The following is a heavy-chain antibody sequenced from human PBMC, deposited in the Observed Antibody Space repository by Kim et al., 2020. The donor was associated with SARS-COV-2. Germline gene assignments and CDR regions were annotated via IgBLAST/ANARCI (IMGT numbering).Heavy chain of an antibody. J-gene: IGHJ4*02. CDR2: KT. V-gene: IGHV3-33*06. D-gene: IGHD2-21*01. CDR3: AKGGGEMATTY. Sequence: KTYYADSVKSRFNIARDDSKNTLYLQMNRLRAEDTAVYYCAKGGGEMATTYWGQGTLVTVSS.